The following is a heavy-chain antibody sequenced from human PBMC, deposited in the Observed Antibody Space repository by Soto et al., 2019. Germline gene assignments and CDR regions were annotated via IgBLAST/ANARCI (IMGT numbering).Heavy chain of an antibody. CDR3: ARGLGGDYYYGMDV. D-gene: IGHD3-16*01. V-gene: IGHV4-61*01. J-gene: IGHJ6*02. CDR2: IYYSGST. Sequence: SETLSLTCTVSGGSVSSGSYYWSWIRQPPGKGLEWIGYIYYSGSTNYNPSLKSRVTISVDTSKNQFSLKLSSVTAADTAVYYCARGLGGDYYYGMDVWGQGTTVTVSS. CDR1: GGSVSSGSYY.